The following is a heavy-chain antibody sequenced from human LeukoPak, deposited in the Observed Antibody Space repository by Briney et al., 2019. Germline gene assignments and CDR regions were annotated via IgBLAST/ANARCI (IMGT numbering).Heavy chain of an antibody. V-gene: IGHV4-38-2*02. CDR2: IYHSGVS. CDR3: ARVDYDLAKYGLDV. J-gene: IGHJ6*02. Sequence: SETLSLTCTVSGFSITSGYYWVWIRQPPGKGLEWIGSIYHSGVSQYNPSLKNRVTISVDTSKNQFSLKLSSVTAADTAVYYCARVDYDLAKYGLDVWGQGTTVTVSS. CDR1: GFSITSGYY. D-gene: IGHD3-3*01.